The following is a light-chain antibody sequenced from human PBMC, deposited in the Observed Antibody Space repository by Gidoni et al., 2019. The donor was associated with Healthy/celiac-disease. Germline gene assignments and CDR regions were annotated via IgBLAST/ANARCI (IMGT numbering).Light chain of an antibody. Sequence: IVLTQSPATLSLSPGARATLSCRASQSVSSYLAWYQQKPGQAPRLLIYDASNRATGIPARFSGSGSGTDCTLTISSLEPEDFAVYYCQQRSNWPPVTFGGGTKVEIK. CDR2: DAS. J-gene: IGKJ4*01. V-gene: IGKV3-11*01. CDR1: QSVSSY. CDR3: QQRSNWPPVT.